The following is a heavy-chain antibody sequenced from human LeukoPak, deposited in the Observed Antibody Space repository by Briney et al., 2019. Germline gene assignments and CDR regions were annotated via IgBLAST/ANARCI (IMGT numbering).Heavy chain of an antibody. CDR2: IYYSGST. CDR3: ARTTVVTLRGAFDI. Sequence: PSETLSLTCTVSGGSISSSSYYWGWIRQPPGKGLEWIGSIYYSGSTYYNPSLKSRVTISVDTSKNQFSLKLSSVTAADTAVYYCARTTVVTLRGAFDIWGQGTMVTVSS. CDR1: GGSISSSSYY. J-gene: IGHJ3*02. V-gene: IGHV4-39*07. D-gene: IGHD4-23*01.